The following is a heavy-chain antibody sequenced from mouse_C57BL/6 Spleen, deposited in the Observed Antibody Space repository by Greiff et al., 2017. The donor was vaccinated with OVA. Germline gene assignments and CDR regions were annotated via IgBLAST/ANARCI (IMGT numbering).Heavy chain of an antibody. V-gene: IGHV2-2*01. Sequence: VKLVESGPGLVQPSQSLSITCTVSGFSLTSYGVHWVRQSPGKGLEWLGVIWSGGSTDYNAAFISRLSISKDNSKSQVFFKMNSLQADDTAIYYCARNFYYGSSYGNAMDYWGQGTSVTVSS. CDR2: IWSGGST. J-gene: IGHJ4*01. CDR3: ARNFYYGSSYGNAMDY. CDR1: GFSLTSYG. D-gene: IGHD1-1*01.